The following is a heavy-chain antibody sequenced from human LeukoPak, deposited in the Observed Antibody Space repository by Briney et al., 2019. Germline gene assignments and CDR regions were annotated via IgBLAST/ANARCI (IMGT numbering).Heavy chain of an antibody. CDR2: IFYSGIT. CDR1: GGSISNYY. V-gene: IGHV4-59*01. J-gene: IGHJ3*02. Sequence: SETLSLTCTVSGGSISNYYWSWIRQPPGKGLEWIGYIFYSGITNYNPSLKSRVTISVDTSKNQFSLKLSSVTAADMAVYYCARDPRTRDYYDSSGPDTFDIWGQGTMVTVSS. D-gene: IGHD3-22*01. CDR3: ARDPRTRDYYDSSGPDTFDI.